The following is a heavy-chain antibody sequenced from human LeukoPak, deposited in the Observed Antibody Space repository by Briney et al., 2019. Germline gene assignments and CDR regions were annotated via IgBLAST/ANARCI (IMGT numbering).Heavy chain of an antibody. D-gene: IGHD3-22*01. V-gene: IGHV3-74*01. Sequence: GGSLRLSCAASGFTFSNFWMHWVRQAPGKGLVWVALIYGDGSFTRYADSVKGRFTISRGNAKNTVYLQMNSLRVEDTAVYYCARVYETNGYSYWGQGSLVTVSS. CDR2: IYGDGSFT. CDR3: ARVYETNGYSY. CDR1: GFTFSNFW. J-gene: IGHJ4*02.